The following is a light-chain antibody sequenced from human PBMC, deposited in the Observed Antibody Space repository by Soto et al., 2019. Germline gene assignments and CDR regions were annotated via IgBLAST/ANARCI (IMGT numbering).Light chain of an antibody. CDR3: QQRSNWPPFT. V-gene: IGKV3-11*01. CDR2: DVS. CDR1: PSVDSY. Sequence: EIVLTQSPATLSLSPGERATPSCRASPSVDSYLAWYQQKPGQAPRLLIYDVSNRAPGIPARFSGSGSGTDFTLTISSLEPEDFAFYYCQQRSNWPPFTFGPGTKVDIK. J-gene: IGKJ3*01.